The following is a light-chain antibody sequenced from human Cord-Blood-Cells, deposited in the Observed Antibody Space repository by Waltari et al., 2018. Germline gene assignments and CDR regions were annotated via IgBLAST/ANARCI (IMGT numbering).Light chain of an antibody. V-gene: IGKV1-39*01. J-gene: IGKJ2*01. Sequence: DIQMTQSPSSLSASVGDRVTITGRASQSISSYLNWYQQKPGKAPKLLSYAASSLQSGVPSRFSSSGSGPDFTLTISSLQPEDFATYYCQQSYSTPYTFGQGTTLEIK. CDR2: AAS. CDR1: QSISSY. CDR3: QQSYSTPYT.